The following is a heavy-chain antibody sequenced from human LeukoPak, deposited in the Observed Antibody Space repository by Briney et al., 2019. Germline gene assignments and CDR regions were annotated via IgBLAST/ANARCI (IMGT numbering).Heavy chain of an antibody. Sequence: GGSLRLSCAASGFTVSSNYMSWVRQAPGKGLEWVSVIYSGGSTYYADSVKGRFTISRDNSKNTLYLQMNSLRAEDTAVYYCARSAPQAVAEFYWGQGTLVTVSS. CDR1: GFTVSSNY. CDR2: IYSGGST. J-gene: IGHJ4*02. V-gene: IGHV3-66*01. CDR3: ARSAPQAVAEFY. D-gene: IGHD6-19*01.